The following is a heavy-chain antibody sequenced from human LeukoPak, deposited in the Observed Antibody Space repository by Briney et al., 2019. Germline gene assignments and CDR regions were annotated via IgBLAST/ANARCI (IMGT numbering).Heavy chain of an antibody. CDR1: GYTFTSNG. D-gene: IGHD2-15*01. J-gene: IGHJ4*02. CDR3: ARDGCSGDSCTNWDFDY. CDR2: IDPYNHNT. V-gene: IGHV1-18*01. Sequence: ASVKVSCKASGYTFTSNGISWVRLASGQGLEWMGWIDPYNHNTIYAQKLQGRVTMTTDTSTSTVYMELRSLRSDDTAVYYCARDGCSGDSCTNWDFDYWGQGTLVTVSS.